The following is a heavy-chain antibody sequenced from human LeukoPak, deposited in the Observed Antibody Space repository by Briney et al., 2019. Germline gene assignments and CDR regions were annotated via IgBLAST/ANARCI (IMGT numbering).Heavy chain of an antibody. CDR3: AKSYNGYESKPDY. Sequence: GRSLRLSCAASGFTFSSYGMHWVRQAPGKGLEWVAVIWNDGSNKYYADSVKGRFTISRDNSKITLYLQMNSLRAEDTAVYYCAKSYNGYESKPDYWGQGTLVTVSS. V-gene: IGHV3-33*06. J-gene: IGHJ4*02. D-gene: IGHD5-12*01. CDR1: GFTFSSYG. CDR2: IWNDGSNK.